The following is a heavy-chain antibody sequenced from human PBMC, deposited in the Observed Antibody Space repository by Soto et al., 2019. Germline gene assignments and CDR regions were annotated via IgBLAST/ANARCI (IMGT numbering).Heavy chain of an antibody. CDR1: GFTFSSYS. J-gene: IGHJ4*02. CDR2: ISGSGGDT. CDR3: ARDRDSAWCPDD. V-gene: IGHV3-23*01. D-gene: IGHD6-19*01. Sequence: XGCLRVSFAASGFTFSSYSMSWVRQAPGKGLEWVSTISGSGGDTYYADIVKGRFTISRDISKNTLYLQMDGLRAEDTAVYYCARDRDSAWCPDDWGQGTLVTVSS.